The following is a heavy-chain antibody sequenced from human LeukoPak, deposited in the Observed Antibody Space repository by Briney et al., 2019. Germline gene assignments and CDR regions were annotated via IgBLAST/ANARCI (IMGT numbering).Heavy chain of an antibody. CDR3: ARDRGGYDKHFDY. Sequence: GGSLRLSCAASGFTFSSYEMNWVRQAPGKGLEWVANIKQDGSDTYYVDSVKGRFTISRDNARNSLYLQMNSLRAEDTAVYYCARDRGGYDKHFDYWGQGTLVTVSS. V-gene: IGHV3-7*01. CDR2: IKQDGSDT. D-gene: IGHD5-12*01. CDR1: GFTFSSYE. J-gene: IGHJ4*02.